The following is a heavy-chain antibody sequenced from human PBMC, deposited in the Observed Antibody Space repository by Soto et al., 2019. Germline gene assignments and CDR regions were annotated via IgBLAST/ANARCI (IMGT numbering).Heavy chain of an antibody. J-gene: IGHJ4*02. Sequence: GGTLRRSCAASGFTFNTFGMHWVRQAPGKGLEWVALTSYDGSNNYYADSVRGRFTISRDNSKNTLFLQMNSLRLDDTAVCYCAKAQRGSGTHFDYWGQGTLVTVSS. CDR1: GFTFNTFG. D-gene: IGHD3-16*01. CDR2: TSYDGSNN. CDR3: AKAQRGSGTHFDY. V-gene: IGHV3-30*18.